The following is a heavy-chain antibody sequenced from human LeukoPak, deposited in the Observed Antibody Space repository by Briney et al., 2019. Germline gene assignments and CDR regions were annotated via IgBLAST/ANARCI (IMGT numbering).Heavy chain of an antibody. J-gene: IGHJ4*02. CDR1: GFTFSSYS. Sequence: KTGGSLRLSCAASGFTFSSYSMNWVRQAPGKGLEWVSSISSSSSYIYYADSVKGRFIISRDNSKNTLYLQMNSLRAEDTAVYYCAKVLSLRHFDWVLYIDHWGQGTLVTVSS. V-gene: IGHV3-21*04. D-gene: IGHD3-9*01. CDR3: AKVLSLRHFDWVLYIDH. CDR2: ISSSSSYI.